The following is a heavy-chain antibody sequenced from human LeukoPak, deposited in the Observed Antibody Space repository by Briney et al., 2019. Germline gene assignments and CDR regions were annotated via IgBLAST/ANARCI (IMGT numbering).Heavy chain of an antibody. CDR2: IYYTGIT. CDR3: ARVSFHYHSGNYGWYFDS. D-gene: IGHD3-10*01. CDR1: GGSISGQY. V-gene: IGHV4-59*11. J-gene: IGHJ4*02. Sequence: SETLSLTCTVSGGSISGQYWSLIRQPPGKGLEWIEYIYYTGITKYNPSLKSRVTISVDTSKNQFSLRLTSVTAADTAVYYCARVSFHYHSGNYGWYFDSWGQGTLVTVSS.